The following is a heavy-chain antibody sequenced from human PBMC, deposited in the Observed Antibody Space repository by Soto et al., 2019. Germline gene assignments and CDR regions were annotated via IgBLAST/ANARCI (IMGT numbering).Heavy chain of an antibody. CDR2: IYWDDDK. CDR1: GFSLSTSGVG. V-gene: IGHV2-5*02. J-gene: IGHJ4*02. Sequence: QITLKESGPTLVNPTQTLTLTCTFSGFSLSTSGVGGGWIRQPPGKALEGLALIYWDDDKRYSPSLKSRPTITKDTSKSQVVLTMPNMDPMDTATYYCAQDNPISYGSGSYYYFDYWGQGTLVTVSS. D-gene: IGHD3-10*01. CDR3: AQDNPISYGSGSYYYFDY.